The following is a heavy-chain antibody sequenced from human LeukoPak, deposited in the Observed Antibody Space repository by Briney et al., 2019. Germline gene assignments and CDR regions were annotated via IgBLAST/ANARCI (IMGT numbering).Heavy chain of an antibody. D-gene: IGHD6-13*01. V-gene: IGHV4-59*01. CDR1: GGSINSYY. Sequence: SETLSLTCIVSGGSINSYYWSWIRQPPGKGLEWIGYIYYSGSTNYNPSLKSRVTISVDTSKNQFSLKLSSVTAADTAVYYCARALTAAGTYWFDPWGQGTLGTVSS. CDR3: ARALTAAGTYWFDP. CDR2: IYYSGST. J-gene: IGHJ5*02.